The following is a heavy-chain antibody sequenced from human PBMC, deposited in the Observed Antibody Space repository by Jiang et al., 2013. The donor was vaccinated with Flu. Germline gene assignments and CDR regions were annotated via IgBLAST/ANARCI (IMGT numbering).Heavy chain of an antibody. CDR2: INPSGGST. CDR3: ARVLGGASHVDY. Sequence: GAEVKKPGASVKVSCKASGYTFTSYFMHWVRQAPGQGLEWMGIINPSGGSTIYAQNFQGRVTMTRDTSTSTVYMELSSLRFEDTAVYYCARVLGGASHVDYWGQGTLVTVSS. CDR1: GYTFTSYF. V-gene: IGHV1-46*01. J-gene: IGHJ4*02. D-gene: IGHD3-16*01.